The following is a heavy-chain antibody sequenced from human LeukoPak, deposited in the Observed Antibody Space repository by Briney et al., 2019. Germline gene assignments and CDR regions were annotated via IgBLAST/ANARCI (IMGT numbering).Heavy chain of an antibody. CDR1: GGSFSGYY. Sequence: SETLSLTCAVYGGSFSGYYWSWIRQPPGKGLECIGEINHSGSTNYNPSLKSRVTISVDTSKNQFSLKLSSVTAADTAVYYCARGKFRLRGTCFDYWGQGTLVTVSS. V-gene: IGHV4-34*01. CDR2: INHSGST. J-gene: IGHJ4*02. CDR3: ARGKFRLRGTCFDY. D-gene: IGHD1-1*01.